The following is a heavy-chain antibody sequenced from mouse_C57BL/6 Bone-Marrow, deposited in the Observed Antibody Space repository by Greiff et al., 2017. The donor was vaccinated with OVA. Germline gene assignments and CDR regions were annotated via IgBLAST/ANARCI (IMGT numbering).Heavy chain of an antibody. D-gene: IGHD2-5*01. CDR1: GFSLTSYG. V-gene: IGHV2-2*01. CDR2: LWSGGST. J-gene: IGHJ4*01. CDR3: ARNKGIVTTRYYAMDY. Sequence: QVQLQQSGPGLVQPSQSLSITCTVSGFSLTSYGVHWVRQSPGKGLEWLGVLWSGGSTDYNAAFISRLSISKDNSKSQVFFKMNSLQADDTAIYYCARNKGIVTTRYYAMDYWGQGTSVTVSS.